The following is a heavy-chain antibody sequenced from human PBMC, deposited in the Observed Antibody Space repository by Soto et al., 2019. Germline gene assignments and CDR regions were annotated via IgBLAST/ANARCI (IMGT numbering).Heavy chain of an antibody. D-gene: IGHD4-17*01. CDR3: ARRGELLLGGDYWDYFDY. CDR1: GGSISSYY. J-gene: IGHJ4*02. V-gene: IGHV4-59*08. CDR2: IYYSGST. Sequence: SETLSLTCTVSGGSISSYYWSWIRQPPGKGLEWIGYIYYSGSTNYNPSLKSRVTISVDTSKNQFSLKLSSVTAADTAVYYCARRGELLLGGDYWDYFDYWGQGTLVTVSS.